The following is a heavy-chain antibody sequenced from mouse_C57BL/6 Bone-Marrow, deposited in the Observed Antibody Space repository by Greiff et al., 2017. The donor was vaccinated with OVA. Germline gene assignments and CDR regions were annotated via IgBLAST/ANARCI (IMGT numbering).Heavy chain of an antibody. CDR2: IWSGGST. D-gene: IGHD2-3*01. V-gene: IGHV2-2*01. J-gene: IGHJ4*01. CDR3: ARSLYDGYYAMDY. Sequence: VKLQESGPGLVQPSQSLSITCTVSGFSLTSYGVHWVRQSPGKGLEWLGVIWSGGSTDYNAAFISRLSISKDNSKSQVFFKMNSLQADDTAIYYCARSLYDGYYAMDYWGQGTSVTVSS. CDR1: GFSLTSYG.